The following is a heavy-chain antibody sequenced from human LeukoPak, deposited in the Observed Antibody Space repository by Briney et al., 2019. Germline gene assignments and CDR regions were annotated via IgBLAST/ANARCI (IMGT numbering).Heavy chain of an antibody. J-gene: IGHJ5*02. V-gene: IGHV1-69*05. D-gene: IGHD3-10*01. CDR1: GGTFSSYA. CDR3: MRAPTRYAPGSRWFDP. CDR2: IIPIFGTA. Sequence: GASVKVSCKASGGTFSSYAISWVRQAPGQGLEWMGGIIPIFGTANYAQKFQGRVTITTDESTSTAYLELSSLRSEDTAVYYCMRAPTRYAPGSRWFDPWGQGTLVIVSS.